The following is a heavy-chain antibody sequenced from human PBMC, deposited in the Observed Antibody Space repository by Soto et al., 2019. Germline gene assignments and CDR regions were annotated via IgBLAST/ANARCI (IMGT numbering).Heavy chain of an antibody. Sequence: EVQLVESGGGLVQPGGSLRLSCAASGFMFSAYWMSWVRQAPGKGLEWVANIHGDGGKIYYVDSVKGRFTISRDNAKRSLYLQMNSLRAEDTAVYYCAGDFYGGYTYGPGDYWGQGALVAVSS. D-gene: IGHD5-18*01. CDR1: GFMFSAYW. CDR3: AGDFYGGYTYGPGDY. V-gene: IGHV3-7*01. J-gene: IGHJ4*02. CDR2: IHGDGGKI.